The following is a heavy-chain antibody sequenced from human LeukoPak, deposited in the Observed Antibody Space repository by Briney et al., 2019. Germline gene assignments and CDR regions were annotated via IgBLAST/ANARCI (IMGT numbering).Heavy chain of an antibody. CDR3: ARDPYGSGSTSFDI. J-gene: IGHJ3*02. CDR1: GXTFRSYG. CDR2: IWYDGSNK. Sequence: GGSLRLSCAASGXTFRSYGMHWVRQAPGKGPEWVAVIWYDGSNKYYADSVKGRFTISRDNSKNTLYLQMNSLRAEDTAVYYCARDPYGSGSTSFDIWGQGTMVTVSS. D-gene: IGHD3-10*01. V-gene: IGHV3-33*01.